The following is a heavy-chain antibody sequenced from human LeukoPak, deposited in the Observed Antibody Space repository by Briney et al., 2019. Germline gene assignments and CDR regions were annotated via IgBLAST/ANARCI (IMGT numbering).Heavy chain of an antibody. CDR1: GFTFSNYW. J-gene: IGHJ4*02. Sequence: GGSLRLSXAVSGFTFSNYWMSWVRQAPGKGLEWVAHIKQDESEKYYVDSVKGRFTISRDNAKNSLYLQMNSLRAEDTAIYYCARDKIVGASKFDYWGQGTLVTVSS. D-gene: IGHD1-26*01. CDR3: ARDKIVGASKFDY. CDR2: IKQDESEK. V-gene: IGHV3-7*01.